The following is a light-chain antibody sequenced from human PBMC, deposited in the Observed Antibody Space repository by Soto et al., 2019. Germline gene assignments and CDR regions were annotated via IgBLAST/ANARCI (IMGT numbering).Light chain of an antibody. CDR3: CSYAGNYYV. CDR2: DVS. CDR1: SSDVGGYNY. V-gene: IGLV2-11*01. J-gene: IGLJ1*01. Sequence: QSALTQPRSVSGSPGQSVTISCTGTSSDVGGYNYVSWYQQHPGKAPKLMIYDVSKRPSGVPDRFSGSKSGNTASLTISGLQAEDEADYYCCSYAGNYYVFGTRTKVTVL.